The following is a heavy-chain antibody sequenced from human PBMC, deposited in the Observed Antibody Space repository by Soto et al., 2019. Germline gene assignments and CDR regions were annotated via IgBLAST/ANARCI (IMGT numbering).Heavy chain of an antibody. J-gene: IGHJ4*02. CDR1: GFKFSSFG. CDR2: ISYDGGNE. Sequence: GGSLRLSCAASGFKFSSFGVHWVRQAPGKGLRWVALISYDGGNEYYADSVKGRFTISRDNSQNTLYLQMNSLRPEDTAVYYCARDGGSSFPQPNIPDYWGQGTLVTVYS. CDR3: ARDGGSSFPQPNIPDY. D-gene: IGHD3-16*01. V-gene: IGHV3-30*03.